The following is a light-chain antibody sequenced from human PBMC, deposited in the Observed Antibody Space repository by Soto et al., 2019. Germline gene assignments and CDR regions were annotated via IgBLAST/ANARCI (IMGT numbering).Light chain of an antibody. CDR3: ASYTSSSTGV. J-gene: IGLJ3*02. V-gene: IGLV2-14*01. CDR1: SSDVGAYNS. Sequence: QSALTQPASVSGSPGQSITISCTGTSSDVGAYNSVSWYQQHPGKAPKLMIFEVTKRPSGTSNRFSGSKSVNTASLTISGLQAEDEADYYCASYTSSSTGVFGGGTKVTVL. CDR2: EVT.